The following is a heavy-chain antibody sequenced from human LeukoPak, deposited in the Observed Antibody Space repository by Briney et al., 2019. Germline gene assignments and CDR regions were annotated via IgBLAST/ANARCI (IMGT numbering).Heavy chain of an antibody. CDR3: ASGPRWVGDAWAHSFNI. J-gene: IGHJ3*02. CDR1: GFTFSSYW. V-gene: IGHV3-7*01. CDR2: IKQDGSGK. D-gene: IGHD2-15*01. Sequence: GGSLRLSCLDSGFTFSSYWMSWVRQAPGKGLEWVANIKQDGSGKYYVDSVKGRFTISRDNAKNSLYLQMNSLRAEDTAVYFCASGPRWVGDAWAHSFNIWGQGTMVTVSS.